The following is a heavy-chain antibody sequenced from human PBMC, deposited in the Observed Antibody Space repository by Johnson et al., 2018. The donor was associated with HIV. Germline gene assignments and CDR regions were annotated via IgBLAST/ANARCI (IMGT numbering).Heavy chain of an antibody. CDR1: GFTVSNNY. J-gene: IGHJ3*02. V-gene: IGHV3-66*01. D-gene: IGHD3-22*01. CDR3: AREGDMIVVVAAFDI. Sequence: VQLVESGGGLVQPGGSLRLSCAASGFTVSNNYMSWVRQTPGKGLEWVSVIYSADSTYYADSVKGRFTISRDNSKKTLYLQMNSLRAEDTAVYYCAREGDMIVVVAAFDIWGQGTMVTVSS. CDR2: IYSADST.